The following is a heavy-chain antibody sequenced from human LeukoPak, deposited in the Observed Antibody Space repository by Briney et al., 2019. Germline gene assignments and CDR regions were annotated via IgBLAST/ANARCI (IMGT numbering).Heavy chain of an antibody. CDR3: AGRAQTTGYSFDY. V-gene: IGHV4-4*07. CDR1: IGSFTSYY. CDR2: IHVDGTT. J-gene: IGHJ4*02. Sequence: SGTLSLTCSVSIGSFTSYYWSWVRQPVGKTLEWIGQIHVDGTTDYNPSLKSRVAMSIDTSNNHFSLHLTSVTAADTSVYFCAGRAQTTGYSFDYWGQGALVAVSS. D-gene: IGHD2-15*01.